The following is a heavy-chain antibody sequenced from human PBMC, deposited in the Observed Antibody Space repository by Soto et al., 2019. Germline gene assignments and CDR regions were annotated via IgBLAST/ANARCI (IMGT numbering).Heavy chain of an antibody. V-gene: IGHV3-7*04. J-gene: IGHJ5*01. CDR2: IKQDGSEK. CDR1: GFTFSSYW. Sequence: GGSLRLSCAASGFTFSSYWMSWVRQAPGKGLEWVANIKQDGSEKYYVDSVKGRFTISRDNAKNSLYLQMNSLRAEDTAVYYCARELARYFDWLLYHWFDPWGQGTTVTVSS. D-gene: IGHD3-9*01. CDR3: ARELARYFDWLLYHWFDP.